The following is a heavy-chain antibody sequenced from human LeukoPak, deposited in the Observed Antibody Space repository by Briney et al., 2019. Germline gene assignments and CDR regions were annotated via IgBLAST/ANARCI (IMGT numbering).Heavy chain of an antibody. CDR3: AGRIVPAALGL. CDR1: GXSFNDYY. CDR2: IHLGGST. J-gene: IGHJ4*02. Sequence: SETLSLTCAVYGXSFNDYYWSWIRQPPGKGLEWIGEIHLGGSTNYNPSLKSRVTLSVDTSKSQFSLNLSSVTAADTAVYYCAGRIVPAALGLWGQGTLVTVSS. V-gene: IGHV4-34*01. D-gene: IGHD2-2*01.